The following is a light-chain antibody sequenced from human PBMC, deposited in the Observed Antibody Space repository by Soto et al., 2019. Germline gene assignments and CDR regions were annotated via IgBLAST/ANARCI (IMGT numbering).Light chain of an antibody. CDR2: GAS. CDR1: QRVRSD. Sequence: EIVMTQSPATLSVSPGEIATLSCRASQRVRSDLVWYQQKPGQAPRLLIYGASTRATAIPARYSGSGSGTEFNLTISSLQSEDFAVYYCQQYNNGPRTFGQGTKGDIK. V-gene: IGKV3-15*01. J-gene: IGKJ1*01. CDR3: QQYNNGPRT.